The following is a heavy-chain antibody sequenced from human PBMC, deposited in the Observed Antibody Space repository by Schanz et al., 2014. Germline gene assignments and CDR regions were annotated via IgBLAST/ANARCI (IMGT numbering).Heavy chain of an antibody. CDR1: GASISRRDFY. V-gene: IGHV4-31*03. D-gene: IGHD2-2*01. Sequence: QVQLQESGPGLVKPSQTLSLTCTVSGASISRRDFYWSWIRQFPGKGLEWIGYISYSGRTYYSPSLKSRLTMSVDTSKNQFSLRLSSVTAADTAIYYCSRGECSSTSCHEVAPPDDWGQGTLVTVSS. CDR3: SRGECSSTSCHEVAPPDD. CDR2: ISYSGRT. J-gene: IGHJ4*02.